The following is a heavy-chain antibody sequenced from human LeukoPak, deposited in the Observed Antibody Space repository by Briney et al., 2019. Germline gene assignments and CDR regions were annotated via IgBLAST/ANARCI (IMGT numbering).Heavy chain of an antibody. CDR2: ISGSGGST. Sequence: GGSLRLSCAASGFTFSSYAMSWVRQAPGKGLEWVSAISGSGGSTYYADSVKGRFTISRDNSKNTLYLQMSSLRAEDTAVYYCAKTDSSSWYELDYWGQGTLVTVFS. CDR3: AKTDSSSWYELDY. D-gene: IGHD6-13*01. V-gene: IGHV3-23*01. CDR1: GFTFSSYA. J-gene: IGHJ4*02.